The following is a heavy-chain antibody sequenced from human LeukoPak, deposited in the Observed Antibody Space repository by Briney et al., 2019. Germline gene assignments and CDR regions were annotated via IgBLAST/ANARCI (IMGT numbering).Heavy chain of an antibody. V-gene: IGHV5-51*01. J-gene: IGHJ6*03. D-gene: IGHD3-10*01. CDR3: ARRGGTSSYYYYMDV. CDR1: GYSFTSYW. CDR2: IYPGDSDT. Sequence: GESLKISCKGSGYSFTSYWIGWVRQMPGKGLEWMGIIYPGDSDTRYSPSFQGQATISVDKSISTAYLQWSSLKASDTAMYYCARRGGTSSYYYYMDVWGKGTTVTVSS.